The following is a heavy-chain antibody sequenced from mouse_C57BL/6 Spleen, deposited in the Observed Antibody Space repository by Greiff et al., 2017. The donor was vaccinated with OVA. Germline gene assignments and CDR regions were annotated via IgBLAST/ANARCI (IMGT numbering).Heavy chain of an antibody. CDR1: GFTFSSYG. V-gene: IGHV5-6*02. CDR2: ISSGGSYT. J-gene: IGHJ2*01. Sequence: DVKLQESGGDLVKPGGSLKLSCAASGFTFSSYGMSWVRQTPDKRLEWVATISSGGSYTYYPDSVKGRFTISRDNAKNTLYLQMSSLKSEDTAMYYCARHTGYYDFDYWGQGTTLTVSS. CDR3: ARHTGYYDFDY. D-gene: IGHD2-3*01.